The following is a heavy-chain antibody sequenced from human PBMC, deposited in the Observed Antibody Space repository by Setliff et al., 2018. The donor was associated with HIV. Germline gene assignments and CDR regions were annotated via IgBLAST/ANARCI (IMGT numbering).Heavy chain of an antibody. J-gene: IGHJ4*02. D-gene: IGHD1-26*01. CDR2: ISPSSTII. CDR3: ARLAHPRYSGNYYGTSAGTFDY. Sequence: GGSLRLSCAASGFTFSSYSMNWVRQAPGKGLEWVSYISPSSTIIYYPDSVKGRFTISRDNSKNTVYLQMNSLRADDTAVYFCARLAHPRYSGNYYGTSAGTFDYWGQGTLVTVSS. CDR1: GFTFSSYS. V-gene: IGHV3-48*01.